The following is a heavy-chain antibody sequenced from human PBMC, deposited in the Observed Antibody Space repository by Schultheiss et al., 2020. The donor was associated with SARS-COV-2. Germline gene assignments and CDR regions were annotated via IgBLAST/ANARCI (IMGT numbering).Heavy chain of an antibody. J-gene: IGHJ4*02. D-gene: IGHD3-22*01. CDR3: AKVGHSDHYYDSSGPFDY. V-gene: IGHV3-30*18. Sequence: GGSLRLSCAASGFTFSSYTINWVRQAPGKGLEWVAVISCDGSNKHYADSAKGRFTISRDNSKNTLYLQMNSLRAEDTALYYCAKVGHSDHYYDSSGPFDYWGQGTLVTVSS. CDR2: ISCDGSNK. CDR1: GFTFSSYT.